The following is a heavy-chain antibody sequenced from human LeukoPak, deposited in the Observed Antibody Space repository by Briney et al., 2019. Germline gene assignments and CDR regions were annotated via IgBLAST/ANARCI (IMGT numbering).Heavy chain of an antibody. Sequence: ASVTVSCKSSGYTFTGYFIHWVRQAPGQGLEWMGWINPKSGGTNYAQKFQGRVTMTGDTSISTTYMELTRLQSDDTAVYFCARSEDYGLDVWGQGTTVIVSS. CDR1: GYTFTGYF. V-gene: IGHV1-2*02. CDR2: INPKSGGT. CDR3: ARSEDYGLDV. J-gene: IGHJ6*02.